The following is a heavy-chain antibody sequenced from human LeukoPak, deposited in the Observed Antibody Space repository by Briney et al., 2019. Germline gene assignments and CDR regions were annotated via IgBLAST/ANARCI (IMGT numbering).Heavy chain of an antibody. J-gene: IGHJ3*02. CDR1: GGSISSYY. CDR2: IYYSGST. V-gene: IGHV4-59*01. D-gene: IGHD2-2*01. CDR3: ARDLKGQYQDAFDI. Sequence: PSETLSLTCTVSGGSISSYYWSWIRQPPGKGLEWIGYIYYSGSTNYNPSLKSRVTISVDTSKNQFSLKLSSVTAEDTAVYYCARDLKGQYQDAFDIWGQGTMVTVSS.